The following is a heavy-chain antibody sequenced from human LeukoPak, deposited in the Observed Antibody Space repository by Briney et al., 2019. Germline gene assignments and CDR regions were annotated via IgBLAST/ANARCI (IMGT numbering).Heavy chain of an antibody. J-gene: IGHJ6*03. CDR2: IYTSGST. D-gene: IGHD6-19*01. CDR1: GGSISSGSYY. Sequence: PSETLSLTCTVSGGSISSGSYYWSWIRQPAGKGLEWIGRIYTSGSTNYNPSLKSRVTISVDTSKNQFSLKLSSVPAADTAVYYCARGTIAVAARHYYYYYYMDVWGKGTTVTVSS. CDR3: ARGTIAVAARHYYYYYYMDV. V-gene: IGHV4-61*02.